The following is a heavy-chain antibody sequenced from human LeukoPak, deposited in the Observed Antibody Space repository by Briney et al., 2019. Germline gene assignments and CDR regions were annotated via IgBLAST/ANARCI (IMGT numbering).Heavy chain of an antibody. CDR2: IYYSGST. J-gene: IGHJ5*02. CDR1: GGSISSYY. CDR3: ARGGAAAHTYL. V-gene: IGHV4-59*01. D-gene: IGHD6-13*01. Sequence: SETLSLTCTVSGGSISSYYWNWIRQPPGKGLEWSGYIYYSGSTNYNPSLKSRVTISVDTSKNQFSLKLTSVTAADTAVYYCARGGAAAHTYLWGQGTLVTVSS.